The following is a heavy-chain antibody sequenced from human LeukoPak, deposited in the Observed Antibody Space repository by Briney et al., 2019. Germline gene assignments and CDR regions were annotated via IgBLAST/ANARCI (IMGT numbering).Heavy chain of an antibody. CDR2: ISGNSGSI. D-gene: IGHD6-13*01. J-gene: IGHJ4*02. Sequence: TGGSLRLSCAASGFTFDDYVMHWVRQAPGKGLEWGSGISGNSGSIGYAASVKGRFTISRDNAKTSLYLQMNSLRAEDTALYYCAKDKLASPIAAAGNSLDYWGQGTLVTVSS. CDR1: GFTFDDYV. CDR3: AKDKLASPIAAAGNSLDY. V-gene: IGHV3-9*01.